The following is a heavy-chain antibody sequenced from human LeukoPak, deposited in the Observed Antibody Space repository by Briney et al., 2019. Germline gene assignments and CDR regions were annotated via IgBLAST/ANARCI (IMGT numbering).Heavy chain of an antibody. D-gene: IGHD3-22*01. CDR1: GYTFTGYY. CDR3: ARIYDSEYFDL. CDR2: INPNNGGT. J-gene: IGHJ2*01. V-gene: IGHV1-2*02. Sequence: ASVKVSCKASGYTFTGYYMHWVRQAPGQGLEWLGWINPNNGGTIYAQKFQGRVAMTRDTSNTTAYMELSRLRSDDTAVYYCARIYDSEYFDLWGRGTLVTVSS.